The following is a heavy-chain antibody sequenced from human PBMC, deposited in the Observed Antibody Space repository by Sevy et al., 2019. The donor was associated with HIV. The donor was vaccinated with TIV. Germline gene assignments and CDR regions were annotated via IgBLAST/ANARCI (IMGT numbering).Heavy chain of an antibody. Sequence: ASVKVSCKASGYTFTSYGISWVRQAPGQGLEWMGWISAYNGNTNYAQKLQGRVTMTTDTSTGTAYMELRSLRSDDTAVYYCARQSLRFLEWLSEFDYWGQGTLVTVSS. CDR1: GYTFTSYG. J-gene: IGHJ4*02. CDR3: ARQSLRFLEWLSEFDY. CDR2: ISAYNGNT. D-gene: IGHD3-3*01. V-gene: IGHV1-18*01.